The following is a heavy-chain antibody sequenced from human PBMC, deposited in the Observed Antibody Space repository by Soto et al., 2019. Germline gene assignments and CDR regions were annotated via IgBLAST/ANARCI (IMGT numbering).Heavy chain of an antibody. CDR2: ISWNSGSI. V-gene: IGHV3-9*01. Sequence: EVQLVESGGGLVQPGRSLRLSCAASGFTFDDYAMHWVRQAPGKGLEWVSGISWNSGSIGYADSVKGRFTISRDNAKNSLYLQMNSLRAEDTALYYCAKDKNYGGEYYYYGMDVWGQGTTVTVSS. CDR1: GFTFDDYA. CDR3: AKDKNYGGEYYYYGMDV. D-gene: IGHD4-17*01. J-gene: IGHJ6*02.